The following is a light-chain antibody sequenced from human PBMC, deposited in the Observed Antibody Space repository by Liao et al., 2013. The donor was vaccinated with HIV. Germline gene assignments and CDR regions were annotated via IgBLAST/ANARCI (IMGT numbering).Light chain of an antibody. V-gene: IGLV3-21*04. CDR2: YDS. Sequence: SYELTQPPSVSVAPGKTARITCVEDNIGTKSVHWYQQRSGQAPVLVISYDSDRPSGIPERYSGSKSGNTATLTISRVGSRGVRPPFTCQVWDINRSSWVFGGGTKLAVL. CDR1: NIGTKS. J-gene: IGLJ3*02. CDR3: QVWDINRSSWV.